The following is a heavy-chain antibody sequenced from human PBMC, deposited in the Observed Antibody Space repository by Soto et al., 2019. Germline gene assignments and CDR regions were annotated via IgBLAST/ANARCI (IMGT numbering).Heavy chain of an antibody. Sequence: EVQLLQSGGGLVQPGGSLRLSCAASGFIFSNYAMNWVRQAPGKGLEWVSIVTRRGDTTYYADSVKGRFTISRDNSKNTLYLHVNTLPAEDTAVYYCAKDRLGGGLDYWGQGTLVSVSS. D-gene: IGHD3-16*01. CDR3: AKDRLGGGLDY. V-gene: IGHV3-23*01. CDR1: GFIFSNYA. CDR2: VTRRGDTT. J-gene: IGHJ4*02.